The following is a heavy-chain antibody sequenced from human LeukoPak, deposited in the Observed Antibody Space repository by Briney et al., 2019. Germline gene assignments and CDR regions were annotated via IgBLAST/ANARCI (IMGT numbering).Heavy chain of an antibody. CDR3: ARDSGRFSRIDP. CDR2: IYYSGST. Sequence: PSETLSLTCTVSGGSISSYYWSWIRQPPGKGLEWIGYIYYSGSTYYNPSLKSRVTISVDTSKNQFSLKLSSVTAADTAVYYCARDSGRFSRIDPWGQGTLVTVSS. J-gene: IGHJ5*02. V-gene: IGHV4-30-4*08. D-gene: IGHD2-2*01. CDR1: GGSISSYY.